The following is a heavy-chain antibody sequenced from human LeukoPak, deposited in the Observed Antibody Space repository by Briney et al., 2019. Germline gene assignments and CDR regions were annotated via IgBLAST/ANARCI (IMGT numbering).Heavy chain of an antibody. J-gene: IGHJ4*02. D-gene: IGHD4-17*01. V-gene: IGHV3-9*01. CDR2: ISWNRNTI. CDR3: AKDADDSGDYVGIDY. CDR1: GFTFDDYA. Sequence: PGGSLRLSCAASGFTFDDYAMHWVRQAPGKGLEWVAGISWNRNTIGYADSLRDRFTVFRDDAENSLYLQMNSLRPEDTAIYYCAKDADDSGDYVGIDYWGQGILVTVS.